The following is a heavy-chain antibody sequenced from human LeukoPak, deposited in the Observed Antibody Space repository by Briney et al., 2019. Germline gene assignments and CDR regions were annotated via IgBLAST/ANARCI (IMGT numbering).Heavy chain of an antibody. CDR1: GYTFTTYF. Sequence: ASVKVSCETSGYTFTTYFMHWVRQAPGQGLEWVGLISPRDGSTSYSQKFQGRVTMTRDMSTSTVYTELSSLTSEDTAVYYCARDGVAASYWGPPDYWGQGTLVTVSS. CDR2: ISPRDGST. J-gene: IGHJ4*02. V-gene: IGHV1-46*01. D-gene: IGHD5-12*01. CDR3: ARDGVAASYWGPPDY.